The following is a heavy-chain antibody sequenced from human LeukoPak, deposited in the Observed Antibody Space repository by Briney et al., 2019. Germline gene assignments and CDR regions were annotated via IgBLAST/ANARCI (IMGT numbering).Heavy chain of an antibody. D-gene: IGHD2-15*01. V-gene: IGHV3-11*04. CDR2: ISSSGSTI. CDR1: GFTFSDYY. J-gene: IGHJ4*02. Sequence: GGSLRLSCAASGFTFSDYYMSWIRQAPGKGLEWVSYISSSGSTIYYADSVKGRFTISRDNSKDTLYLQMNSLRAEDTAVYYCARLSCSGGSCSSYYWGQGTLVTVSS. CDR3: ARLSCSGGSCSSYY.